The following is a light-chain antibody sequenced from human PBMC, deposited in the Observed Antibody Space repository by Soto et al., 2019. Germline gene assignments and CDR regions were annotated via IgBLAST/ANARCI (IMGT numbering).Light chain of an antibody. Sequence: IGMTQSPDSLAVSLGERVTINCKSSQSVLYSSNNKNYLAWHQQKPGQPPKLLIYWASTRESGVPDRFSGSGSGTDFTHTISSLQAEDVAVYYCQQNYSSPHTFGQGTKVDIK. CDR3: QQNYSSPHT. CDR1: QSVLYSSNNKNY. CDR2: WAS. J-gene: IGKJ2*01. V-gene: IGKV4-1*01.